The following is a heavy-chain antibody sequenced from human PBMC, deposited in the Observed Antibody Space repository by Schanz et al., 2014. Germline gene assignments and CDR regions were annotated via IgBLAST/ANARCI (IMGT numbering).Heavy chain of an antibody. Sequence: QVQLVQSGAEAKKPGASVQVSCTASGFNFNNYDINWVRQAPGQGLEWMGWISAYNGNTKYPQKLQGRVTMTADTSTNTAYMELSSLRSEDTAVYSCARGIGGYGANNYFDYWGQGTLVTVSS. J-gene: IGHJ4*02. CDR2: ISAYNGNT. V-gene: IGHV1-18*04. CDR3: ARGIGGYGANNYFDY. CDR1: GFNFNNYD. D-gene: IGHD5-12*01.